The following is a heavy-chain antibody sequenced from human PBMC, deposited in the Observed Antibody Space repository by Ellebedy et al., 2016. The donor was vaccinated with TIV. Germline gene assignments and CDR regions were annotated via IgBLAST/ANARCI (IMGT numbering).Heavy chain of an antibody. CDR2: IYYSGNT. V-gene: IGHV4-39*07. Sequence: MPGGSLRLSCAASGFSFSYYSMNWVRQPPGKGLEWIGTIYYSGNTFYNPSLSGRVTISVDTSKNQFSLKLSSVTAADTAVYYCARILRGGSNGDYFDYWGQGTQVTASS. CDR1: GFSFSYYS. D-gene: IGHD3-3*01. CDR3: ARILRGGSNGDYFDY. J-gene: IGHJ4*02.